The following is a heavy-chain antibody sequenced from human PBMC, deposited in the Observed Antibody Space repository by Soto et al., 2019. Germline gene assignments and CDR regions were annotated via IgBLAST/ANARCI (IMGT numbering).Heavy chain of an antibody. CDR3: ARRSSGWYFDY. Sequence: EVQLLESGGGLVQPGGSLRLSCAASGFTFSSYAMNWVRQAPGKGLEWVSVISGSGGSTYYADSVKGRFTISRDNSKNTLYLQMNSLRAEDTAVYYCARRSSGWYFDYWGQATLVTVSS. V-gene: IGHV3-23*01. CDR2: ISGSGGST. D-gene: IGHD6-19*01. J-gene: IGHJ4*02. CDR1: GFTFSSYA.